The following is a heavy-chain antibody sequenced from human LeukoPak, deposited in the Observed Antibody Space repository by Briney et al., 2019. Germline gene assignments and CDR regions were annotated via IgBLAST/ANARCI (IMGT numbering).Heavy chain of an antibody. CDR2: IIPILGIA. J-gene: IGHJ4*02. CDR1: GGTFSSYA. D-gene: IGHD3-22*01. V-gene: IGHV1-69*04. Sequence: SVKVSCKASGGTFSSYAISWVRQAPGQGLEWMGRIIPILGIANYAQKFQGRVTITADKSTSTAYMELSSLRSVDTAVYYCAREDSSGYYPIFDYWGQGTLVTVSS. CDR3: AREDSSGYYPIFDY.